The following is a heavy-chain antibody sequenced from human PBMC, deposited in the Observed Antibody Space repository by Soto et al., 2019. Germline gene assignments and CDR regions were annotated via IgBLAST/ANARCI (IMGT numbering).Heavy chain of an antibody. CDR3: ASGGSGWSY. V-gene: IGHV5-10-1*01. J-gene: IGHJ4*02. CDR2: IAPSDSST. CDR1: GYSFTTYW. D-gene: IGHD6-19*01. Sequence: EVQLVQSGAEVKEPGESLRISCEVSGYSFTTYWIGWVRQMPGKGLEWMGRIAPSDSSTSYSPSFQGHVTISADNSINTAYLQWTSLKASDTAMYYCASGGSGWSYWGQGTLVTASS.